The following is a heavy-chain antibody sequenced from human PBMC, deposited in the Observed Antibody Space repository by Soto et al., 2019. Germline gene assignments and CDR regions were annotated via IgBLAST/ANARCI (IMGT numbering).Heavy chain of an antibody. V-gene: IGHV3-33*01. CDR2: IWYDGSNK. Sequence: QVQLVESGGGVVQPRRSLRLSCAASGFTFSSYGMHWVRQAPGKGLEWVAVIWYDGSNKYYADSVKGRFTISRDNSKNTLYLQMNSLRAEDTAVYYCASQYSSSSPWFDPWGQGTLVTVSS. CDR3: ASQYSSSSPWFDP. D-gene: IGHD6-6*01. CDR1: GFTFSSYG. J-gene: IGHJ5*02.